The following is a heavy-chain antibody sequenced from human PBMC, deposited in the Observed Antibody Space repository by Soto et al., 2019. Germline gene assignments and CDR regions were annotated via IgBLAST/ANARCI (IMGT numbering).Heavy chain of an antibody. CDR3: AREWDATMVPRADY. J-gene: IGHJ4*02. Sequence: QVQLVQSGAEVKKPGASVKVSCKASGYTFTGYSIHWVRQAPGQGLEWMGWIDPKNGDTNTAQKFQGRVTMTSDTSITTAYMQLTSLRSDDTAIYYCAREWDATMVPRADYWGQGSLVTVSS. CDR1: GYTFTGYS. CDR2: IDPKNGDT. V-gene: IGHV1-2*02. D-gene: IGHD5-18*01.